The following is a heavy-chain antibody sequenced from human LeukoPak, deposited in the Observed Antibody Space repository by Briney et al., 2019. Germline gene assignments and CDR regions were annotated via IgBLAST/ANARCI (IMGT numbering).Heavy chain of an antibody. CDR1: GFTFSSYA. CDR3: ARDTGGPNWFDP. V-gene: IGHV3-23*01. Sequence: QPGGSLRLSCAASGFTFSSYAMSWVRQAPGKGLEWVSAISGSGGSTYYADSVKGRFTISRDNAKNSLYLQMNSLRAEDTAVYYCARDTGGPNWFDPWGQGTLVTVSS. D-gene: IGHD2-8*02. CDR2: ISGSGGST. J-gene: IGHJ5*02.